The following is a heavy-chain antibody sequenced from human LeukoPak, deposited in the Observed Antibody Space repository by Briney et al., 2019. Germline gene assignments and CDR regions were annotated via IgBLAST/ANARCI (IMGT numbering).Heavy chain of an antibody. V-gene: IGHV3-7*01. CDR2: IKQDGSEQ. CDR3: ARDRGYDYVWGRYRYTGAFDI. J-gene: IGHJ3*02. D-gene: IGHD3-16*02. Sequence: GGSLRLSCAASGFTFSTSWMSWLRQAPGKAREWLANIKQDGSEQYYVYSVKGRFTISRDNAKNSLYLQMHSPRAEETAVYYCARDRGYDYVWGRYRYTGAFDIWGQGTMVTVSS. CDR1: GFTFSTSW.